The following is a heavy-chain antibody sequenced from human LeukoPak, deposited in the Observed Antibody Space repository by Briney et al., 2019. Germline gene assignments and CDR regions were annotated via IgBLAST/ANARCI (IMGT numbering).Heavy chain of an antibody. D-gene: IGHD3-22*01. J-gene: IGHJ4*02. V-gene: IGHV3-30-3*01. CDR2: ISYDGSNK. Sequence: GGSLRLSCAASGFTFSSYAMHWVRQAPGKGLEWVAVISYDGSNKYYADSVKGRFTISRDNSKNTLYLQMNSLRAEDTAVYYCARVYYYDSSGPLDYWGQGTLVTVSS. CDR3: ARVYYYDSSGPLDY. CDR1: GFTFSSYA.